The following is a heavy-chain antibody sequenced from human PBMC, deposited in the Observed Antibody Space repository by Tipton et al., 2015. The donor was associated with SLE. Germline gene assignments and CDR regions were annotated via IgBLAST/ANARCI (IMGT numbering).Heavy chain of an antibody. D-gene: IGHD5-18*01. CDR2: ISGSGGST. CDR1: GFTFSSYA. J-gene: IGHJ6*02. V-gene: IGHV3-23*01. CDR3: AKDVDTAMVPYYYYGMEV. Sequence: SLRLSCAASGFTFSSYAMSWVRQAPGKGLEWVSAISGSGGSTYYADSVKGRFTISRDNSKNTLYLQMNSLRAEDTAVYYCAKDVDTAMVPYYYYGMEVWGQGTTVTVSS.